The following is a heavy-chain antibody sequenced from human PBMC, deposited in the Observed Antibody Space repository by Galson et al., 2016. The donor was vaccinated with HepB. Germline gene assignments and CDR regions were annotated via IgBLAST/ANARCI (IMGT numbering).Heavy chain of an antibody. CDR2: ISESGGST. D-gene: IGHD3-3*01. V-gene: IGHV3-23*01. CDR1: GFTFSSYA. Sequence: SLRLSCAASGFTFSSYAMTWVRRAPGKGLEWVSGISESGGSTYYADSVKGRFTFSRDNSKNTLYLQMNSLRAEGTAVYYCAKVRGDFWSGYYVSLYYWGQGTLLTVSS. J-gene: IGHJ4*02. CDR3: AKVRGDFWSGYYVSLYY.